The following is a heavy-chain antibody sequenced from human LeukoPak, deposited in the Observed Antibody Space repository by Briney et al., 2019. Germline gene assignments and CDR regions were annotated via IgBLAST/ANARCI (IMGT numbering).Heavy chain of an antibody. Sequence: GGSLRLSCAASGFTFSSYTMNWVRQAPGKGLEWVSSIGTSSSYIYYADSVKGRFTISRDNAKYSLYLQMNSLRAEDTAVYFCARDHYGDYGFDYWGQGTLVTVSS. CDR1: GFTFSSYT. CDR2: IGTSSSYI. V-gene: IGHV3-21*01. CDR3: ARDHYGDYGFDY. D-gene: IGHD4-17*01. J-gene: IGHJ4*02.